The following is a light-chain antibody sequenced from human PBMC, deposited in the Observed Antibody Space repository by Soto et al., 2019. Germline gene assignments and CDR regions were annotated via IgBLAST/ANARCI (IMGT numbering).Light chain of an antibody. CDR3: QQYNSYPWT. CDR1: QSISNW. Sequence: DIQMTQSPSTLSASVGDRVTITCRASQSISNWLAWYQQKPGKAPKLLIYKASSLQSGVPSSFSGSGSGTDFTLTIRSLQPDDFATYYCQQYNSYPWTFGQGTKVEIK. J-gene: IGKJ1*01. CDR2: KAS. V-gene: IGKV1-5*03.